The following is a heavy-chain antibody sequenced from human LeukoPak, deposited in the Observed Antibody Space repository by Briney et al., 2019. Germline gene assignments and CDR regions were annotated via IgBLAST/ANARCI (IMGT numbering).Heavy chain of an antibody. D-gene: IGHD3/OR15-3a*01. J-gene: IGHJ4*02. CDR1: GDSISTSSYY. Sequence: PSETLSLTCSVSGDSISTSSYYWGWIRQPPGKGLEWIGTIYYSGSTYYNPSLTSRVTISVDTSKNRFSLKLSSVTAADTAVYYCARQTGSGLFILPGGQGTLVTVSS. CDR2: IYYSGST. CDR3: ARQTGSGLFILP. V-gene: IGHV4-39*01.